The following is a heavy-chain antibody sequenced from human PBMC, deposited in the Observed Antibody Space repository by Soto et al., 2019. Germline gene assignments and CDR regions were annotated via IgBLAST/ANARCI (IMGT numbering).Heavy chain of an antibody. CDR3: ARHGAVASDIEVTGTDAFNV. J-gene: IGHJ3*01. Sequence: EVQLVQSGAEVKNPGESLRISCQGSGYSFTKFWISWVRQMPGQGLEWMGKIDPDDSHTDYSPSFQGHVTLSGDKSNRSVYLEWSSLKATDSGTYYCARHGAVASDIEVTGTDAFNVWGQGTVVTVSS. CDR2: IDPDDSHT. D-gene: IGHD6-19*01. V-gene: IGHV5-10-1*03. CDR1: GYSFTKFW.